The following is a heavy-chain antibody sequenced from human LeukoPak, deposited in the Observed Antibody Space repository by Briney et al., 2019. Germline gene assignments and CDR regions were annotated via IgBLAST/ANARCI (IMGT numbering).Heavy chain of an antibody. J-gene: IGHJ4*02. V-gene: IGHV3-21*01. CDR3: ASLTSYGPTDY. CDR1: GFTFSSYS. Sequence: PGGSLRLSCAASGFTFSSYSMNWVRQAPGKGLEWVSSISSSSSYIHYADSVKGRFTISRDNAKNSLYLQMNSLRAEDTAVYYCASLTSYGPTDYWGQGTLVTVSS. CDR2: ISSSSSYI. D-gene: IGHD5-18*01.